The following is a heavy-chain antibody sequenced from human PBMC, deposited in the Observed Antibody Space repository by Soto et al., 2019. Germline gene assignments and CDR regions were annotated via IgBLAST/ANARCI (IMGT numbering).Heavy chain of an antibody. CDR2: IFYIGST. D-gene: IGHD1-26*01. J-gene: IGHJ4*02. Sequence: QLQLQESGPGLVKTSETLSLTCSVSGGSISSNTHYWGWIRQPPGKGLEWIANIFYIGSTFYNASLKSRVTISVDTSRNQFSLNLGSVTAADTAVYYCARSPGSYFDYWGQGTLVTVSP. CDR3: ARSPGSYFDY. V-gene: IGHV4-39*01. CDR1: GGSISSNTHY.